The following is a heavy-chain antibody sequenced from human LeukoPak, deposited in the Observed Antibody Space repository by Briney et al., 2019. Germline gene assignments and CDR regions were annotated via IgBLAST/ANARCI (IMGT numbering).Heavy chain of an antibody. CDR1: GFTFSNYW. CDR3: ARDFFALTKP. V-gene: IGHV3-7*01. Sequence: GGSLRLSCAASGFTFSNYWMSWVRQAPGKGLEWVANIKQDGSEKYYVDSVKGRFTISRDNPKNSLYLQMNSLRDEDTAVYYCARDFFALTKPWGQGTLVTVSS. J-gene: IGHJ5*02. D-gene: IGHD1-14*01. CDR2: IKQDGSEK.